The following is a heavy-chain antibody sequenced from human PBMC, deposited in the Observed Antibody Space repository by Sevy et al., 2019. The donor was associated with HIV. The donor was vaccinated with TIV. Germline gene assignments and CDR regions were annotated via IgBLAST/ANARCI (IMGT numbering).Heavy chain of an antibody. D-gene: IGHD5-12*01. Sequence: GGSLRLSCAASEFTFSSYGMHWVRQAPGKGLEWVAVIWYDGSNKYYADSVKGRFTISRDNSKNTLYLQMNSLRAEDTAVYYCARKGWDGYNIPIDYWGQGTLVTVSS. V-gene: IGHV3-33*01. J-gene: IGHJ4*02. CDR2: IWYDGSNK. CDR1: EFTFSSYG. CDR3: ARKGWDGYNIPIDY.